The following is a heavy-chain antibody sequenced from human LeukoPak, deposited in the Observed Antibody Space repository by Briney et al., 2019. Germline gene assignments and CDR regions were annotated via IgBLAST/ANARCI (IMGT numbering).Heavy chain of an antibody. J-gene: IGHJ4*02. Sequence: ASVKVSCKTSAYTFTAYHMHWVRQAPGQGLEWMGWINPNSGGTNYAQKFQGRVIMTRDTSISTAYMELSSLRSDDTAVYYCARDQEIGGYSYGYNFDYWGQGTLVTVPS. CDR1: AYTFTAYH. V-gene: IGHV1-2*02. CDR2: INPNSGGT. D-gene: IGHD5-18*01. CDR3: ARDQEIGGYSYGYNFDY.